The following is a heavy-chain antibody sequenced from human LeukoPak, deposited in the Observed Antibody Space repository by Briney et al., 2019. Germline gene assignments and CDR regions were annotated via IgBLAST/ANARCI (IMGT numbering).Heavy chain of an antibody. CDR1: GGSISNYH. V-gene: IGHV4-59*01. CDR3: ARGRFDYYDSSGYYRPREYYYYYYYMDV. J-gene: IGHJ6*03. Sequence: SETLSLTCTVSGGSISNYHWSWIRQSPGKGLEWIGYIYYSGSTNYKPSLKSRVTISVDTSKNQFFLKLSSVTAADTAVYYCARGRFDYYDSSGYYRPREYYYYYYYMDVWGKGTTVTISS. D-gene: IGHD3-22*01. CDR2: IYYSGST.